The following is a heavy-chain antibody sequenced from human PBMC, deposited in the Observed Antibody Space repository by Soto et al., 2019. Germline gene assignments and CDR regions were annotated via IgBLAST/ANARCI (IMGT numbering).Heavy chain of an antibody. J-gene: IGHJ4*02. V-gene: IGHV2-5*02. D-gene: IGHD3-10*01. CDR2: IYWDDEK. CDR1: GFSLSTSGVG. CDR3: AHRAYFDSGKQFDY. Sequence: QITLKESGPMLVKPTQTLTLTCTFSGFSLSTSGVGVGWIRQPPGKALEWLAIIYWDDEKRYSPSLKTRLTVTKDTSKNQVVLTMTNVDPVDTATYYCAHRAYFDSGKQFDYWGQGTLVSVSS.